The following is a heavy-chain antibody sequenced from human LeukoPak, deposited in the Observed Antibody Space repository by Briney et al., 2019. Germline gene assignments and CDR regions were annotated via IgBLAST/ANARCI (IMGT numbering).Heavy chain of an antibody. CDR2: IYYSGST. D-gene: IGHD4-17*01. Sequence: SETLSLTCTVSGGSISSSSYYWSWIRQPSGKGLEWIGSIYYSGSTYYNPSLKSRVTISVDTSKNQFSLKLSSVTAADTAVYYCARALGDYSYYFDYWGQGTLVTVSS. J-gene: IGHJ4*02. CDR3: ARALGDYSYYFDY. V-gene: IGHV4-39*07. CDR1: GGSISSSSYY.